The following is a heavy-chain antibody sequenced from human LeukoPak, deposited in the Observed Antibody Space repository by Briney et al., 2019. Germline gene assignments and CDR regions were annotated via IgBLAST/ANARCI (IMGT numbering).Heavy chain of an antibody. Sequence: GGSLRLSCAASGFTFSSYAMHWVRQAPGEGLEWVAVISYDGSNKYYADSVKGRFTISRDNSKNTLYLQMNSLRAEDTAVYYCARGGKVLGRYYYYGMDVWGQGTTVTVSS. J-gene: IGHJ6*02. CDR3: ARGGKVLGRYYYYGMDV. V-gene: IGHV3-30-3*01. CDR2: ISYDGSNK. CDR1: GFTFSSYA. D-gene: IGHD2-8*02.